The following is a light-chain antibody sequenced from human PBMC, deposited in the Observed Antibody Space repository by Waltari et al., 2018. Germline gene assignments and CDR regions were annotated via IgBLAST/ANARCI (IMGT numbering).Light chain of an antibody. CDR3: QQYSDWCT. CDR1: QSISRW. V-gene: IGKV1-5*01. Sequence: DIQMTQSPSTLSAFVGDRVTITRRASQSISRWLAWYQQKPGKAPKLLMYDASNLESGVPSRFSGSGSGTEFTLTISSLQPDDFATYYCQQYSDWCTFGQGTKVEMK. CDR2: DAS. J-gene: IGKJ1*01.